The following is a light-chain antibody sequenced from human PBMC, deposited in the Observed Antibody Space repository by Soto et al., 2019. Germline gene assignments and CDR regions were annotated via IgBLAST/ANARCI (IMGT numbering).Light chain of an antibody. Sequence: SYELTQPPSVSVAPGQTARITCGGKNIGSKSVHWYQQKSGQAHVLVVYDDSDRPSGISYRFSGSKSGNTASLTISGLQGEDEADYYCSAYTVSRTDVFGTGTKVTVL. J-gene: IGLJ1*01. CDR1: NIGSKS. V-gene: IGLV3-21*02. CDR2: DDS. CDR3: SAYTVSRTDV.